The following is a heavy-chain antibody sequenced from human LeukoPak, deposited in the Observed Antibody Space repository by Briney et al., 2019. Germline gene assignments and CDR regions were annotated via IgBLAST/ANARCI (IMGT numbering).Heavy chain of an antibody. Sequence: PSETLSLTCAVYGGSFSGYYWSWIRQPPGKGLEWNGEINHSGSTNYNPSLKSRVTISVDTSKNQFSLKLSSVTAADTAVYYCARGSKDYVWGSYRYHHFDYWGQGTLVTVSS. V-gene: IGHV4-34*01. J-gene: IGHJ4*02. CDR3: ARGSKDYVWGSYRYHHFDY. D-gene: IGHD3-16*02. CDR2: INHSGST. CDR1: GGSFSGYY.